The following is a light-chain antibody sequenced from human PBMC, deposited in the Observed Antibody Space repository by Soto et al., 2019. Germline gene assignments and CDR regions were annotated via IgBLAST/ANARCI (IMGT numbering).Light chain of an antibody. CDR1: SRDVGAYKL. Sequence: QSVLTQPASVSGSPGQSITISCTGTSRDVGAYKLVSWYQQHPGKAPKLIIYEVGERPSGASNRFSGSKSGNTASLTISGLQPEDEAYYYCGSYAGGSRVFGTGTKVTVL. J-gene: IGLJ1*01. V-gene: IGLV2-23*02. CDR2: EVG. CDR3: GSYAGGSRV.